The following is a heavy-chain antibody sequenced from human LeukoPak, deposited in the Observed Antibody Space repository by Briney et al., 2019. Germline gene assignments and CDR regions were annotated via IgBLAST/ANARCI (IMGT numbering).Heavy chain of an antibody. CDR2: ISSSSSYI. J-gene: IGHJ4*02. D-gene: IGHD6-19*01. CDR1: GFTFSSYS. V-gene: IGHV3-21*01. CDR3: ARASGIAVAGTRAAGPSFDY. Sequence: GGSLRLSCAASGFTFSSYSMNWVRQAPGKGLEWVSSISSSSSYIYYADSVKGRFTISRDNAKNSLYLQMNSLRAEDTAVYYCARASGIAVAGTRAAGPSFDYWGQGTLVTVSS.